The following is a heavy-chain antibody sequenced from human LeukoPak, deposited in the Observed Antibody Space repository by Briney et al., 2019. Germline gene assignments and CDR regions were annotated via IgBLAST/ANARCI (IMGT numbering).Heavy chain of an antibody. V-gene: IGHV1-18*01. J-gene: IGHJ3*02. D-gene: IGHD5-12*01. CDR2: ISAYNGNT. Sequence: ASVKVSCKASGGTFSSYAISWVRQAPGQGLEWMGWISAYNGNTNYAQKLQGRVTMTTDTSTSTAYMELRSLRSDDTAVYYCARDYVDIVATSGVDAFDIWGQGTMVTVSS. CDR3: ARDYVDIVATSGVDAFDI. CDR1: GGTFSSYA.